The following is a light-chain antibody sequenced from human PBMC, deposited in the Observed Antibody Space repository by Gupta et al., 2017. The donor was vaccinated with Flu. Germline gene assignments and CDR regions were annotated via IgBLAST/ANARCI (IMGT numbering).Light chain of an antibody. J-gene: IGLJ3*02. CDR3: AASDDSLNGWV. Sequence: QSVLTQPPSASGTPEQRVTISCSGSSSNIGSNTVNCYHQLPATAPNILIISNNQRPSGVPDRFSGSTSGAYAAPAISGLQSEDEADDYCAASDDSLNGWVFGGGTKLTVL. CDR2: SNN. V-gene: IGLV1-44*01. CDR1: SSNIGSNT.